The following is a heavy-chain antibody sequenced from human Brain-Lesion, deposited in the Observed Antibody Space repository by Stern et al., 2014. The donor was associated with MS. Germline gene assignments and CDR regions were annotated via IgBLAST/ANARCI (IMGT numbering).Heavy chain of an antibody. V-gene: IGHV1-24*01. CDR3: ATLSPGAGGNYYRHFDY. D-gene: IGHD1-26*01. J-gene: IGHJ4*02. Sequence: QDQLEQSGAEVKKPGASVKVSCKVSGYTLTELSMHWVRQAPRTGLEWMGGFDPEDGETIYAQKIQGSVNMNQEPSTATPHMTQRSLRSEDTAVYYCATLSPGAGGNYYRHFDYWGQGTLVTVSS. CDR1: GYTLTELS. CDR2: FDPEDGET.